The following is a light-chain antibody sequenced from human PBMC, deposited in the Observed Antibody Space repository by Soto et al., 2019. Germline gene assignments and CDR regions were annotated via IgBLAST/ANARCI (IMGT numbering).Light chain of an antibody. J-gene: IGKJ1*01. CDR3: QYYNDYCWT. V-gene: IGKV1-5*03. CDR2: KTS. Sequence: DIQLTQSPSTLSASVGDRVTITCRASQSISSWLAWYQQKPGKAPHLLIYKTSNLESGVPSRFSGSGSGTEFTRTISSLQPDDFATYYCQYYNDYCWTFGQGTKVEIK. CDR1: QSISSW.